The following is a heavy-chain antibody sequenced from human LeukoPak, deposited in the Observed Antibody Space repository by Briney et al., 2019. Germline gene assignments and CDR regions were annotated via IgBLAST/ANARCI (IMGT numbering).Heavy chain of an antibody. CDR1: GFTFSSYA. D-gene: IGHD5-12*01. Sequence: VRCLRLSCAASGFTFSSYAMHWVRQAPGKGLEWVAVISYDGSNKYNADSVKGRFTISRDNSKNTLYLQMNSLRAEDTAVYYCARDRRLRGFYMDVWGKGTTVTVSS. J-gene: IGHJ6*03. CDR2: ISYDGSNK. V-gene: IGHV3-30*04. CDR3: ARDRRLRGFYMDV.